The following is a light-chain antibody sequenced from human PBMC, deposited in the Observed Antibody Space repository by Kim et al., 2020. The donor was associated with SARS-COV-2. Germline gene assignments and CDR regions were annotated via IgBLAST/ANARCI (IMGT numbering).Light chain of an antibody. CDR1: KMGSKS. V-gene: IGLV3-21*04. CDR2: YDT. J-gene: IGLJ1*01. CDR3: QVWDSSRDHRGYV. Sequence: ETARITCGGNKMGSKSVHWYQQKPGQAPALVIDYDTDRPSGIPERFSGSNSGNTATLTISRDEAGDEADYYCQVWDSSRDHRGYVFGTGTKVTVL.